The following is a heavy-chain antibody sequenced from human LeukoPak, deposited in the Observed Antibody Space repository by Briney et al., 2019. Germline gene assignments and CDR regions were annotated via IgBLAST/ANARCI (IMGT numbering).Heavy chain of an antibody. Sequence: SETLSLTCTVSDDSISDYYRGWLRQPPGKGREWIGYFHNSGTSTYNPSLKSRVTISADTSKNQFSLKLNSLTTADTAVYYCTRGAGWLIDYWGQGIRVTGSS. CDR1: DDSISDYY. CDR2: FHNSGTS. CDR3: TRGAGWLIDY. J-gene: IGHJ4*02. V-gene: IGHV4-59*01. D-gene: IGHD3-16*01.